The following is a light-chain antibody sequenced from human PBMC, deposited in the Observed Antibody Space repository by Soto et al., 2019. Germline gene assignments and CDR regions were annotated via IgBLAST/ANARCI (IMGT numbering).Light chain of an antibody. V-gene: IGLV1-40*01. CDR2: GNS. CDR1: SSNIGANYD. CDR3: QSYDSSLSGSVV. Sequence: QSVLTQPPSVSGAPGHRVTISCTGSSSNIGANYDVHWYQQLPGTAPKLLIYGNSNRPSGVPDRFSGSKSGTSASLAITGLQAEDAADYYCQSYDSSLSGSVVFGGGTKVTVL. J-gene: IGLJ2*01.